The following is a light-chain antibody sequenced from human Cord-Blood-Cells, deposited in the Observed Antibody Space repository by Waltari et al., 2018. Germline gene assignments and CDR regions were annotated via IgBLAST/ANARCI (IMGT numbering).Light chain of an antibody. J-gene: IGLJ1*01. CDR2: DVS. CDR1: SSDVGGYNY. Sequence: QSALTQPASVSGSPGQPITISSTGTSSDVGGYNYVSCYQQHPGKAPKLMIYDVSNRPSGVSNRFSGSKSGNTASLTISGLQAEDEADYYCSSYTSSSTYVFGTGTKVTVL. V-gene: IGLV2-14*03. CDR3: SSYTSSSTYV.